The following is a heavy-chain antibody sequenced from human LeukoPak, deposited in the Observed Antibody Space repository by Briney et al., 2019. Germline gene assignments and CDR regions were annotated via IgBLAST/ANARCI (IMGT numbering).Heavy chain of an antibody. CDR1: GFTFSSYA. Sequence: SGGSLRLSCAASGFTFSSYAMSWVRQAPGKGLEWVSAISGSGGSTYYADSVKGRFTISRDNSKNTLYLQMNSLRAEDTAVYYCAKALVLLWFGDLDAFDILGQGTMVTVSS. D-gene: IGHD3-10*01. V-gene: IGHV3-23*01. CDR2: ISGSGGST. CDR3: AKALVLLWFGDLDAFDI. J-gene: IGHJ3*02.